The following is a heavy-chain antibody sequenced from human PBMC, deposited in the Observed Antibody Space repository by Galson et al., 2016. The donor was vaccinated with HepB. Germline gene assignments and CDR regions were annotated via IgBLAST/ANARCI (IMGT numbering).Heavy chain of an antibody. D-gene: IGHD3-10*01. CDR1: GFTFKTFW. Sequence: SLRLSCAASGFTFKTFWMSWVRQAPGKGLEWVANIKEDRSETHYVDSVKGRFTISRDKAKNSLYLQINSLRAEDTAIYYCAIDNATGNSFQSNSVYYYGMNVWGQGTTVTVSS. CDR2: IKEDRSET. J-gene: IGHJ6*02. V-gene: IGHV3-7*01. CDR3: AIDNATGNSFQSNSVYYYGMNV.